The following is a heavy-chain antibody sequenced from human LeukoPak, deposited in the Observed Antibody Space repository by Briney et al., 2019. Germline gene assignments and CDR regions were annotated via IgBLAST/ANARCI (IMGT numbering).Heavy chain of an antibody. CDR1: GFTFSSYA. V-gene: IGHV3-23*01. J-gene: IGHJ4*02. CDR3: ARAYYDFWSGYFFDY. D-gene: IGHD3-3*01. CDR2: ISGTGYST. Sequence: PGGSLRLSCAASGFTFSSYAMSWVRQAPGKGLEWVSGISGTGYSTDYADSVKGRFTISRDNSKNTLYLQMNSLRAEDTAVYYCARAYYDFWSGYFFDYWGQGTLVTVSS.